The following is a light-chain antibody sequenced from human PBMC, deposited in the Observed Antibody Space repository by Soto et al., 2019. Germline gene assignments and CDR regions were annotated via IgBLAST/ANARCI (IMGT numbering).Light chain of an antibody. CDR2: DVS. CDR1: SREVGGYNY. J-gene: IGLJ2*01. CDR3: CSYAGSYV. Sequence: QSVLTQPRSVSGSPGQSGTISCTGTSREVGGYNYVSWYQQHPGNAPKLMIYDVSKRPSGVPDRFSGSKSGNTASLTSSGLQSEHEADYYCCSYAGSYVCGGGTKVTVL. V-gene: IGLV2-11*01.